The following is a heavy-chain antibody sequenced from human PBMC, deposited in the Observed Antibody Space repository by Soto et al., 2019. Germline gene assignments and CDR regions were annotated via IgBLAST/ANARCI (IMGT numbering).Heavy chain of an antibody. Sequence: ASVKVSCKTSGYTFTGYYMHWVRQAPGQGLDWMGWINPNSGGTNYAQKFQGRVTINRDTSIRTAYRELSRLRSDDTAVYYCSRGRYSYGKFDFDNWGQGTVVPGSS. D-gene: IGHD5-18*01. V-gene: IGHV1-2*02. CDR1: GYTFTGYY. CDR3: SRGRYSYGKFDFDN. CDR2: INPNSGGT. J-gene: IGHJ4*02.